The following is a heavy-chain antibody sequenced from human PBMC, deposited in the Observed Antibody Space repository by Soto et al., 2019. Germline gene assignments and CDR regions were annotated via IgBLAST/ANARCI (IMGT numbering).Heavy chain of an antibody. CDR3: ARDSRYFDWLFNGMDV. CDR2: ISAYNGNT. J-gene: IGHJ6*02. V-gene: IGHV1-18*04. D-gene: IGHD3-9*01. CDR1: GYTFTSYG. Sequence: ASGKVSCKASGYTFTSYGISWVRQAPGQGLEWMGWISAYNGNTNYAQKPQGRVTMTTDTSTSTAYMELRSLRSDDTAVYYCARDSRYFDWLFNGMDVWGQGTTVTVSS.